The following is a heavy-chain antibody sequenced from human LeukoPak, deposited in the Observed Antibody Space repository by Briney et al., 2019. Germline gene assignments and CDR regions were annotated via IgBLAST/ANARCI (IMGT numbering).Heavy chain of an antibody. J-gene: IGHJ4*02. CDR2: INHSGST. CDR3: ARGEAAAVIPH. V-gene: IGHV4-34*01. CDR1: GGSLSGYY. D-gene: IGHD6-13*01. Sequence: SETLSLTCAVYGGSLSGYYWSWISQPPGKGLEWIGEINHSGSTNYNPSLKSRVTISVDTSKNQFSLKLSSVTAADTAVYYCARGEAAAVIPHWGQGTLVTVSS.